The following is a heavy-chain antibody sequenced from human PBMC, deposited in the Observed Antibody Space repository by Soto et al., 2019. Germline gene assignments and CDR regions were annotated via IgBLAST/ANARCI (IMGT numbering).Heavy chain of an antibody. V-gene: IGHV4-59*01. J-gene: IGHJ4*02. CDR3: ARCFSGNYPSRPEEQYYFDS. Sequence: SETLSLTCTVSGDSIRSYYWSWIRQPPGKGLEWIGYIYYSGYTSYNPSLKSRVTISVDTSKNQFSLKLNSVTAADTAVYYCARCFSGNYPSRPEEQYYFDSCGQGTLRTV. D-gene: IGHD1-26*01. CDR1: GDSIRSYY. CDR2: IYYSGYT.